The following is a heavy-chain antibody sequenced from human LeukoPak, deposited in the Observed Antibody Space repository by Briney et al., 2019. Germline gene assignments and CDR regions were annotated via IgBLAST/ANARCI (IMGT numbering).Heavy chain of an antibody. CDR2: IRYDGSNK. J-gene: IGHJ5*02. CDR3: AKDRAYSSGWYRVDP. Sequence: PGGSLRLSCAASGFTFSSYGMHWVRQAPGKGLEWVAFIRYDGSNKYYADSVKGRFTISRDNSKNTLYLQMNSLRAEDTAVYYCAKDRAYSSGWYRVDPWGQGTLVTVSS. D-gene: IGHD6-19*01. V-gene: IGHV3-30*02. CDR1: GFTFSSYG.